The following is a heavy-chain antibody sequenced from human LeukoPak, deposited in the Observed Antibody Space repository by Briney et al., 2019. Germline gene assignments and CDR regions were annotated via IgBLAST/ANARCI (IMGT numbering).Heavy chain of an antibody. D-gene: IGHD6-13*01. J-gene: IGHJ4*02. CDR3: ARADSSSWFDY. CDR2: ISSRGNYR. CDR1: GFTFSDYY. V-gene: IGHV3-11*05. Sequence: GGSLRLSCDASGFTFSDYYMTWIRQAPGKGLEWGSHISSRGNYRNYADSVKGRFTISRDNAKNSLYLQMNSLRAEDTAVYYCARADSSSWFDYWGQGALVTVSS.